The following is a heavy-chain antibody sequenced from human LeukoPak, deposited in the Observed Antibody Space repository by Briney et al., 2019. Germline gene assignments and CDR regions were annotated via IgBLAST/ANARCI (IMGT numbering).Heavy chain of an antibody. CDR1: GFTFSDYY. CDR3: ARGVLYDSSGYIFDY. Sequence: GGSLRLSCAASGFTFSDYYMSWIRQAPGKGLEWVSYISSSGSTMYYADSVKGRFTISRDNAKNSLYLQMNSLRAEDTAVYYCARGVLYDSSGYIFDYWGQGTLVTVSS. CDR2: ISSSGSTM. J-gene: IGHJ4*02. D-gene: IGHD3-22*01. V-gene: IGHV3-11*04.